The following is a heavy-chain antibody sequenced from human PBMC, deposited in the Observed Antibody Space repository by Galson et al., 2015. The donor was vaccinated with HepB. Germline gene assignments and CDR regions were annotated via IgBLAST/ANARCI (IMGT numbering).Heavy chain of an antibody. CDR3: ARDGITMVRGDGAFDI. J-gene: IGHJ3*02. D-gene: IGHD3-10*01. Sequence: SLRLSCAASGFTFSSYAMHWVRQAPGKGLEWVAVISYDGSNKYYADSVKGRFTISRDNSKNTLYLQMNSLRAEDTAVYYCARDGITMVRGDGAFDIWGQGTMVTVSS. CDR1: GFTFSSYA. V-gene: IGHV3-30*04. CDR2: ISYDGSNK.